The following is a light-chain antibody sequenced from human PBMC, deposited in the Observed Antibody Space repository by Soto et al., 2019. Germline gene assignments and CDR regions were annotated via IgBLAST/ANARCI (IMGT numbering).Light chain of an antibody. Sequence: IQLTQSPSSLSASVGDRVTITCRASRGISSYLAWYQQKPGKVPKLLIYAASNLQSGVPSRYSGSGSGTVFTLTFSSRQPEDFATYYCQQLNSYPLPFGGGTKVDIK. CDR2: AAS. J-gene: IGKJ4*01. CDR3: QQLNSYPLP. V-gene: IGKV1-9*01. CDR1: RGISSY.